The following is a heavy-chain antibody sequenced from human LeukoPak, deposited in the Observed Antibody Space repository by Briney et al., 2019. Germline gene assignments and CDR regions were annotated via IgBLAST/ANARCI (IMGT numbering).Heavy chain of an antibody. V-gene: IGHV4-34*01. J-gene: IGHJ3*02. CDR3: ARRPNPAGAFDI. CDR1: GGSFSGYY. D-gene: IGHD1-14*01. CDR2: INHRGST. Sequence: SETLSLTCAVYGGSFSGYYWSWIRQPPGKGLEWIGEINHRGSTNYNPPLKSRVTISVYTSKNQFSLKLSSVTAADTAVYYCARRPNPAGAFDIWGQGTMVTVSS.